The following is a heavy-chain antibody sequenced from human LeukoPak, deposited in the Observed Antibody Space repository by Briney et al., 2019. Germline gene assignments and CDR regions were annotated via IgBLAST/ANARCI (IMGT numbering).Heavy chain of an antibody. V-gene: IGHV4-34*01. CDR2: INHSGST. CDR3: ARGLAYYDFWSGYSYYFDY. CDR1: GGSFSGYH. Sequence: SETLSLTCAVYGGSFSGYHWSWIRQPPGKGLEWIGEINHSGSTNYNPSLKSRVTISVDTSKNQFSLKLSSVTAADTAVYYCARGLAYYDFWSGYSYYFDYWGQGTLVTVSS. J-gene: IGHJ4*02. D-gene: IGHD3-3*01.